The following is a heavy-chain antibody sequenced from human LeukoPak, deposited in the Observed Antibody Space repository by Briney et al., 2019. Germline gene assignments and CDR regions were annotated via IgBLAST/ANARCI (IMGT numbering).Heavy chain of an antibody. CDR2: IVPGGSAQ. J-gene: IGHJ5*02. CDR1: GFTFSHFW. CDR3: ARDSGRRVDL. D-gene: IGHD6-6*01. V-gene: IGHV3-7*01. Sequence: GGSLRLSCAASGFTFSHFWMTWVRQAPGKGLEWVANIVPGGSAQHYADSVRGRFTISRDNAKNSLFLQMDSLSAEDTAVYYCARDSGRRVDLWGLGTLVTVSS.